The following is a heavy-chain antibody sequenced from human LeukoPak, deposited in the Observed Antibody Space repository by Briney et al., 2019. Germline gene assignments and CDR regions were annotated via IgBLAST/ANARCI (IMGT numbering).Heavy chain of an antibody. CDR2: IYYNGST. Sequence: SETLSLTCTVSSGSISGYYLSWIRQPPGKGLEWIGYIYYNGSTNYNPPLKSRVTISVDTSRNQFSLKLSSVTAADTAVYYCVRTNNPDFYDDWGQGTLVTVSS. CDR1: SGSISGYY. V-gene: IGHV4-59*01. J-gene: IGHJ4*02. CDR3: VRTNNPDFYDD.